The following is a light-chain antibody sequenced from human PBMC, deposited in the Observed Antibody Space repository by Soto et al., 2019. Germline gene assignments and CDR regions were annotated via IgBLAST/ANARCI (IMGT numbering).Light chain of an antibody. V-gene: IGKV3-11*01. CDR3: QQRSNWH. CDR2: DAS. J-gene: IGKJ5*01. Sequence: EIVLTQSPATLSLSPGERATLSCRASQSISSYLAWYQQKPGQAPRLLISDASNRATGIPARFSGSGSGTDFTLTISSLEPEDFAIYYCQQRSNWHFGQGTRLAVK. CDR1: QSISSY.